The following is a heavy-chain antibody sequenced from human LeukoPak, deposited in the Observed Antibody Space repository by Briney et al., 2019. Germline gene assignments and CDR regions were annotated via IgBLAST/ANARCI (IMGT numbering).Heavy chain of an antibody. V-gene: IGHV3-7*01. CDR3: ANDYYGSGSYYVPEVDY. J-gene: IGHJ4*02. Sequence: GGSLRLSCAAAGFTFSSYSMNWVRQTPGKGLEWVANIKKDGTETKYGDSGRGRFTISRDNAKNSLFLQMNSLRAEDTAVYYCANDYYGSGSYYVPEVDYWGQGTLVTVSS. D-gene: IGHD3-10*01. CDR2: IKKDGTET. CDR1: GFTFSSYS.